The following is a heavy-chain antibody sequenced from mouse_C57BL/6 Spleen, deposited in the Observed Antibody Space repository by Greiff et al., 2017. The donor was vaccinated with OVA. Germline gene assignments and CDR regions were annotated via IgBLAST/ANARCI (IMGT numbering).Heavy chain of an antibody. CDR2: ISYDGSN. Sequence: EVQRVESGPGLVKPSQSLSLTCSVTGYSITSGYFWNWIRQFPGNQLECMGYISYDGSNNYNPSLKNRISITRDTSKNQFFLKLKSVTTEDTATYYCARGWFAYWGQGTLVTVSA. V-gene: IGHV3-6*01. CDR1: GYSITSGYF. J-gene: IGHJ3*01. CDR3: ARGWFAY.